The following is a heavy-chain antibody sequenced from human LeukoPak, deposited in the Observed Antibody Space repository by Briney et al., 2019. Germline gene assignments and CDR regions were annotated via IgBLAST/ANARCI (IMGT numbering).Heavy chain of an antibody. V-gene: IGHV3-73*01. CDR2: IRSKANNYAA. D-gene: IGHD2-2*01. CDR3: ASGGYCSSTSCYGEN. CDR1: GFTFSGSA. J-gene: IGHJ4*02. Sequence: GGSLRLSCAASGFTFSGSALHWVRQASGKGLEWVGRIRSKANNYAAAYAASVKGRFTISRDDSKNTAYLQMNSLKTEDTAVYYCASGGYCSSTSCYGENWGQGTLVTVSS.